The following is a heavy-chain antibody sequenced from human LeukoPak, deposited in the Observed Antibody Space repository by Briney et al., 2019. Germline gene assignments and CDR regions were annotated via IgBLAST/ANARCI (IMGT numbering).Heavy chain of an antibody. CDR3: ARLEYYYVSGNYYKLFDY. D-gene: IGHD3-10*01. Sequence: GGSLRLSCAASVFTFSSYNMNYIRQAPGKGLEWVSDISSSGSTIYFADSVKGRFTISRDNAKNSLYLQMNSLRDEDTAVYYCARLEYYYVSGNYYKLFDYWGQGTLVTVCS. CDR2: ISSSGSTI. CDR1: VFTFSSYN. J-gene: IGHJ4*02. V-gene: IGHV3-48*02.